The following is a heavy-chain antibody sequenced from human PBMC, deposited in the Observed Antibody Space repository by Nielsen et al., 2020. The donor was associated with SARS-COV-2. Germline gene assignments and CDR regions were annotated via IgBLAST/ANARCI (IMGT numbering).Heavy chain of an antibody. CDR1: GYSISSGYY. J-gene: IGHJ4*02. CDR3: ARSADYYFDY. D-gene: IGHD3/OR15-3a*01. CDR2: IYHSGST. Sequence: GSLRLSCTVSGYSISSGYYWGWIRQPPGKGLEWIGSIYHSGSTYYNPSLKSRVTISVDTSKNQFSLKLSSVTAADTAVYYCARSADYYFDYWGQGTLVTSPQ. V-gene: IGHV4-38-2*02.